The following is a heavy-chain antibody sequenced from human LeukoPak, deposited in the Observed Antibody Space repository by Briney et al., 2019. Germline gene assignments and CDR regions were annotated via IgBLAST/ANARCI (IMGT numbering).Heavy chain of an antibody. CDR2: ISGTGVGT. CDR3: AKNNWNDMPFVDY. J-gene: IGHJ4*02. V-gene: IGHV3-23*01. CDR1: GFTFRNSA. D-gene: IGHD1-20*01. Sequence: GWSLRLSCAASGFTFRNSAMSWVRQAPGKGLVRVSTISGTGVGTFYADSVKGRLTISRDNPKNTLYLQMNSLRPEDTAVYYCAKNNWNDMPFVDYWGQGTLVTVSS.